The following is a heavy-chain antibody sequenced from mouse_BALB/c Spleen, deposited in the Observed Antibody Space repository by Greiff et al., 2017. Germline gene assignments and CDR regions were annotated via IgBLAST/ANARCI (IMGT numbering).Heavy chain of an antibody. D-gene: IGHD2-4*01. CDR3: ARGPYDYDGAMDY. Sequence: EVNVVESGGGLVKPGGSLKLSCAASGFTFSDYYMYWVRQTPEKRLEWVATISDGGSYTYYPDSVKGRFTISRDNAKNNLYLQMSSLKSEDTAMYYCARGPYDYDGAMDYWGQGTSVTVSS. CDR2: ISDGGSYT. CDR1: GFTFSDYY. J-gene: IGHJ4*01. V-gene: IGHV5-4*02.